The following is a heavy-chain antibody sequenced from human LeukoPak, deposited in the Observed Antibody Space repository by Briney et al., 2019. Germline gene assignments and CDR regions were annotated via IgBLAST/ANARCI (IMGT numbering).Heavy chain of an antibody. D-gene: IGHD3-22*01. CDR1: GGTFSSYA. V-gene: IGHV1-69*01. CDR2: IIPIFGTA. CDR3: ARDAADDSSGYYGYYGMDV. J-gene: IGHJ6*02. Sequence: SVKVSCKASGGTFSSYAISWVRQAPGQGLEWMGGIIPIFGTANYAQKFQGRVTITADESTSTAYMELSSLRSEDTAVYYCARDAADDSSGYYGYYGMDVWGQGTTVTVSS.